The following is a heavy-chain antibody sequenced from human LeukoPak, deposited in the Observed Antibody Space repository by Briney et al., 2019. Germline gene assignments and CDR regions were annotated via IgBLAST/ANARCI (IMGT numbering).Heavy chain of an antibody. Sequence: GGSLRLSCATSGFTFSSYGMHWVRQAPGKGLEWVAVISYDGSNKYYADSVKGRFTISRDNSKNTLYLQMNSLRAEDTAVYYCAKRIVPAAIQAGSAYFDYWGQGTLVTVSS. CDR3: AKRIVPAAIQAGSAYFDY. J-gene: IGHJ4*02. CDR2: ISYDGSNK. CDR1: GFTFSSYG. V-gene: IGHV3-30*18. D-gene: IGHD2-2*01.